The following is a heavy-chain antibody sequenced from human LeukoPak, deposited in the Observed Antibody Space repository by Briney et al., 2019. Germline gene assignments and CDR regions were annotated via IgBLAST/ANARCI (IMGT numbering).Heavy chain of an antibody. CDR3: ALRLGGHSWNSGWFDP. Sequence: SGPPLVKPTQTLTLTCSFSGFSLSTSGVGVGWIRQAPGKALEWLAFIYWDNDNRYNPSLKNRLTVIKDTSNNLVILTMTNMDPVDTATYYCALRLGGHSWNSGWFDPWGQGLLVTVSS. J-gene: IGHJ5*02. D-gene: IGHD1-26*01. CDR1: GFSLSTSGVG. CDR2: IYWDNDN. V-gene: IGHV2-5*02.